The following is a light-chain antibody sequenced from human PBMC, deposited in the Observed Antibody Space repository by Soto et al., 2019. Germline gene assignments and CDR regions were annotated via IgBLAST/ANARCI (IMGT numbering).Light chain of an antibody. CDR3: QQYNNWPPGAT. J-gene: IGKJ3*01. CDR2: YTS. Sequence: DIVMTQSPATLSVSPGERATLSCRASRTVDTNLAWYQQKPGQAPRLLIYYTSTRATGIPARFSGSGSGKEFTLTISSLQSEDVAVYYCQQYNNWPPGATFGPGTKVEIK. CDR1: RTVDTN. V-gene: IGKV3-15*01.